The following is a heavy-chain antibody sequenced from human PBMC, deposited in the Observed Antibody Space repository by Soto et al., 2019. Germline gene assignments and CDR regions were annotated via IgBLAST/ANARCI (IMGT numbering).Heavy chain of an antibody. D-gene: IGHD3-10*01. CDR3: ARVGGYYYGSGSQRQFDY. CDR1: GGSFSGYY. V-gene: IGHV4-34*01. J-gene: IGHJ4*02. Sequence: QVQLQQWGAGLLKPSETLSLTCAVYGGSFSGYYWSWIRQPPGKGLEWIGEINHSGSTNHNPSLKRRVTISVDTSKNQVSLELSSVTAADTAVYYCARVGGYYYGSGSQRQFDYWGQGTLVTVSS. CDR2: INHSGST.